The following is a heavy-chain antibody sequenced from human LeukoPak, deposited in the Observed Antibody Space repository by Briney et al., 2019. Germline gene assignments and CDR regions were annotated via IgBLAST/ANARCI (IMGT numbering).Heavy chain of an antibody. Sequence: ASVKVSCKAFGYTFTGYYMHWVRQAPGQGLEWMGWINPNSGGTNYAQKFQGWVTMTRDTSISTAYMELSRLRSDDTAVYYCAVSYSSSWDFDYWGQGTLVTVSS. J-gene: IGHJ4*02. CDR1: GYTFTGYY. D-gene: IGHD6-13*01. CDR3: AVSYSSSWDFDY. V-gene: IGHV1-2*04. CDR2: INPNSGGT.